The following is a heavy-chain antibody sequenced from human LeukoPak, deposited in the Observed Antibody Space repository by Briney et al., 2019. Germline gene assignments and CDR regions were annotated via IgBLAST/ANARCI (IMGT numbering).Heavy chain of an antibody. J-gene: IGHJ6*02. CDR3: ARNLGSDYYYGMDV. V-gene: IGHV3-11*03. D-gene: IGHD3-16*01. Sequence: GGSLRLSCVASGFTFSDYYMSWIRQAPGKGLEWVSYITSSSSYTNYADSVKGRFTISRDNAKNSLYLQMNRLRAEDTAVYYCARNLGSDYYYGMDVWGQGTTVTVSS. CDR1: GFTFSDYY. CDR2: ITSSSSYT.